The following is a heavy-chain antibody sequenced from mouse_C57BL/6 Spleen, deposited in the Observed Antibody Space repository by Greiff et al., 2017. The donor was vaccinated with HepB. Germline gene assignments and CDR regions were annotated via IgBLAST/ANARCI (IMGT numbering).Heavy chain of an antibody. CDR2: IYPSDSET. D-gene: IGHD2-3*01. CDR3: ARGGWLLL. J-gene: IGHJ2*01. CDR1: GYTFTSYW. Sequence: QVQLKQPGAELVRPGSSVKLSCKASGYTFTSYWMDWVKQRPGQGLEWIGNIYPSDSETHYNQKFKDKATLTVDKSSSTAYMQLSSLTSEDSAVYYCARGGWLLLWGQGTTLTVSS. V-gene: IGHV1-61*01.